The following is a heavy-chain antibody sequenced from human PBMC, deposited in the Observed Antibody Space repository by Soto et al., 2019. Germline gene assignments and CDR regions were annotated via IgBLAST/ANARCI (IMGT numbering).Heavy chain of an antibody. Sequence: QVQLVESGGGVVQPGRSLRLSCAASGFTFSSYAMHWVRQAPGKGLEWVAVILYDGNNKYYADSVKGRFTIPRDNSKNTLYLQMNSLRPEDTAVYYCARDFPDYWGQGTLVTVSS. CDR1: GFTFSSYA. V-gene: IGHV3-30*03. CDR3: ARDFPDY. CDR2: ILYDGNNK. J-gene: IGHJ4*02.